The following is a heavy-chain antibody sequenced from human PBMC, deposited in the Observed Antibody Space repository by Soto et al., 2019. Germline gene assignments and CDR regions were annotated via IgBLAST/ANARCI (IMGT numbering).Heavy chain of an antibody. CDR3: ARGRYCSSTSCGTTGFDP. Sequence: SETLSLTCTVSGGSISSSSYYWGWIRQPPGKGLEWIGSIYYSGSTYYNPSLKSRVTISVDTSKNQFSLKLSSVTAADTAVYYCARGRYCSSTSCGTTGFDPWGQGTLVTVSS. V-gene: IGHV4-39*01. CDR2: IYYSGST. D-gene: IGHD2-2*01. J-gene: IGHJ5*02. CDR1: GGSISSSSYY.